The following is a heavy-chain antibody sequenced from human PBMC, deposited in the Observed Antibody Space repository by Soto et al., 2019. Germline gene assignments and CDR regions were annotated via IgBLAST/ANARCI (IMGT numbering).Heavy chain of an antibody. D-gene: IGHD1-26*01. V-gene: IGHV4-31*03. J-gene: IGHJ4*02. Sequence: QVQLQESGPRLVEASQTLSLTCTVSNASITSRGYYWSWVRQPPGKRLEWIGYIYHSGSTFYSPSLQSRLTMSVDTSKNQFSLTLRSVTAADTALYHCARMSGTYYVPDYWGQGTLVTVSS. CDR1: NASITSRGYY. CDR2: IYHSGST. CDR3: ARMSGTYYVPDY.